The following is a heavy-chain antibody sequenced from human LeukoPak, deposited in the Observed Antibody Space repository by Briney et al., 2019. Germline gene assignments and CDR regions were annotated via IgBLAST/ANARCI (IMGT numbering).Heavy chain of an antibody. CDR1: GGTFSSYA. CDR3: ARERGYDFWSGYSGGYFDY. CDR2: IIPIFGTA. J-gene: IGHJ4*02. Sequence: SVKVSYKASGGTFSSYAISWVRQAPGQGLEWMGGIIPIFGTANYAQKFQGRVTITTDESTSTAYMELSSLRSEDTAVYYCARERGYDFWSGYSGGYFDYWGQGTLVTVSS. V-gene: IGHV1-69*05. D-gene: IGHD3-3*01.